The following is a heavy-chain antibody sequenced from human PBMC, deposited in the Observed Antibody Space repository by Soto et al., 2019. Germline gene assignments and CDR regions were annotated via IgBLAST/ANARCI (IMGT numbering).Heavy chain of an antibody. CDR3: ARDEASSGRFDY. CDR2: IYYSGST. J-gene: IGHJ4*02. Sequence: PSETLSLTCTVSGGSISSGGYYWIWIRHHPGKGLEWIGYIYYSGSTYYNPSLKSRVTISVDTSKNQFSLKLSSVTAADTAVYYCARDEASSGRFDYWGQGTLVTVSS. D-gene: IGHD6-19*01. V-gene: IGHV4-31*02. CDR1: GGSISSGGYY.